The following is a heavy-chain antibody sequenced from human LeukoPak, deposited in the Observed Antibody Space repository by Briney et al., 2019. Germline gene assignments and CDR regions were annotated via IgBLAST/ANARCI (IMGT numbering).Heavy chain of an antibody. J-gene: IGHJ4*02. CDR2: ISYDGSNK. D-gene: IGHD2-2*03. CDR3: AKDQLDIVVVPAAPNIDY. V-gene: IGHV3-30-3*01. CDR1: GFTFSSYA. Sequence: GGSLRLSCAASGFTFSSYAMHWVRQAPGKGLEWVAVISYDGSNKYYADSVKGRFTISRDNSKNTLYLQMNSLRAEDTAVYYCAKDQLDIVVVPAAPNIDYWGQGTLVTVSS.